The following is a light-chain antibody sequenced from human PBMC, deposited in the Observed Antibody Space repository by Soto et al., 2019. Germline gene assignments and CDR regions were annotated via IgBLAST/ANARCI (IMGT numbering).Light chain of an antibody. Sequence: QSVLTQPPSASGSPGQSVTISCTGTKNDIGVYDGVSWYQHHPGKAPRLIIYEVVQRPSGVPDRFSGSKSGNTASLTVSALQAADEAEYFCKSYAGSNTYVFGSGTKVTAL. V-gene: IGLV2-8*01. CDR3: KSYAGSNTYV. CDR2: EVV. J-gene: IGLJ1*01. CDR1: KNDIGVYDG.